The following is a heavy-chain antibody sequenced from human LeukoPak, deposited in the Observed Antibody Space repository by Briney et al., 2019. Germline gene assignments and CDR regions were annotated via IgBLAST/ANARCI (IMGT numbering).Heavy chain of an antibody. D-gene: IGHD2-15*01. Sequence: SVKVSCKASGGTFSSYAIIWVRQAPGQGLEWMGGIIPIFGTANYAQKFQGRVTITADKSTSTAYMELSSLRSEDTAVYCCAGSDIVVVVAAHLHAFDIWGQGTMVTVSS. J-gene: IGHJ3*02. CDR1: GGTFSSYA. V-gene: IGHV1-69*06. CDR3: AGSDIVVVVAAHLHAFDI. CDR2: IIPIFGTA.